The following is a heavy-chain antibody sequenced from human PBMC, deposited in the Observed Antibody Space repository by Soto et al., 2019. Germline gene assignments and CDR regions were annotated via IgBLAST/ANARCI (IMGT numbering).Heavy chain of an antibody. CDR1: GFTFSSYA. CDR3: ARRYSSSARNFDY. Sequence: GGSLRLSCAASGFTFSSYAMHWVRQAPGKGLEWVSAISSSGGNTYYADSVKGRFTISRDNSKNTLYLQMNSLRAEDTAVYYCARRYSSSARNFDYWGQGTLVTVSS. V-gene: IGHV3-23*01. CDR2: ISSSGGNT. J-gene: IGHJ4*02. D-gene: IGHD6-13*01.